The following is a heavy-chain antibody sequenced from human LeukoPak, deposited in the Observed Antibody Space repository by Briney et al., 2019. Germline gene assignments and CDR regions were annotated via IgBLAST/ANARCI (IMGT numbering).Heavy chain of an antibody. J-gene: IGHJ4*02. V-gene: IGHV3-23*01. CDR2: ISDSGGRT. CDR1: GFTFSSHA. Sequence: PGGSLRLSWAASGFTFSSHAMSWVRQAPGKGMEWVSAISDSGGRTYYADSVKGRFSISRDNSKNTLCLQMNSLRAEDTAVYFCARKGHCSGGSCYSVLDYFDFWGQGTLVTVSS. CDR3: ARKGHCSGGSCYSVLDYFDF. D-gene: IGHD2-15*01.